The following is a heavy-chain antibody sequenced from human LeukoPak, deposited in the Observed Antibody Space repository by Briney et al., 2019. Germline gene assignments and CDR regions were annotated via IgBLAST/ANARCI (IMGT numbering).Heavy chain of an antibody. CDR2: INPNSGGT. CDR3: ARWGGDILTGYESLDAYDI. V-gene: IGHV1-2*02. CDR1: GYTFTGYY. Sequence: ASVKVSCKASGYTFTGYYMHWVRQAPGQGLEWMGWINPNSGGTNYAQKFQGRVTMTRDTSISTAYMELSRLRSDDTAVYYCARWGGDILTGYESLDAYDIWGQETMVTVSS. J-gene: IGHJ3*02. D-gene: IGHD3-9*01.